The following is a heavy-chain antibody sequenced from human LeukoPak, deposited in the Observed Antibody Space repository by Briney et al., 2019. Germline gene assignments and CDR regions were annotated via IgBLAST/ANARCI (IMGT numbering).Heavy chain of an antibody. CDR2: IWYDGSNK. J-gene: IGHJ4*02. V-gene: IGHV3-33*01. D-gene: IGHD6-6*01. Sequence: GGSLRLSCAASGFTFSSYGMHWVRQAPGKGLEWVAVIWYDGSNKYYADSVKGRFTISRDNSKNTLYLQMSSLRAEDTAVYYCARDNLYSSSFPDYWGQGTLVTVSS. CDR1: GFTFSSYG. CDR3: ARDNLYSSSFPDY.